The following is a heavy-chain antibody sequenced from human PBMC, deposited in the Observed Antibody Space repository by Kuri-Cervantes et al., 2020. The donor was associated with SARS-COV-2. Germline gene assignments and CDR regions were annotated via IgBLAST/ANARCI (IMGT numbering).Heavy chain of an antibody. V-gene: IGHV3-13*04. Sequence: GESLKISCAASGFTFSSYDMHWVRRATGKGLEWVSAIGTACDTYYPGSVKGRFTISRENAKNSLYLQMNSLRAGDTAVYYCAGDGQYYYDSSGYYSDWYFDLWGRGTLVTVSS. CDR3: AGDGQYYYDSSGYYSDWYFDL. CDR1: GFTFSSYD. D-gene: IGHD3-22*01. CDR2: IGTACDT. J-gene: IGHJ2*01.